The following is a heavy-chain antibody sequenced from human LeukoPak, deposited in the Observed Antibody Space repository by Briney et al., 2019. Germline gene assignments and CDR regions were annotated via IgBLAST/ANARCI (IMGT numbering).Heavy chain of an antibody. Sequence: ASVKVSCKASGYTFTSYDINWARQATGQGLEWMGWMNPNSGNTGYAQKFQGRVTMTRNTSISTAYMELSSLRSEDTAVYYCARGPMYYDSSGYHYYFDYWGQGTLVTVSS. D-gene: IGHD3-22*01. CDR3: ARGPMYYDSSGYHYYFDY. V-gene: IGHV1-8*01. CDR1: GYTFTSYD. CDR2: MNPNSGNT. J-gene: IGHJ4*02.